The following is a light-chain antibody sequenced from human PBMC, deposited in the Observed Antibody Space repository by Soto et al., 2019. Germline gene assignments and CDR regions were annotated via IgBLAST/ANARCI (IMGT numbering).Light chain of an antibody. J-gene: IGLJ1*01. Sequence: QSVLTQPASESGSPGQSITISCTGTSSDVSGYNYVSWYQHHPGKAPKLMIFDVSNRPSGVSNRFSGSKSGNTASLTISGLQPEDEADYYCSSYTTSNTRQIVFGTGTKVTVL. CDR3: SSYTTSNTRQIV. CDR2: DVS. V-gene: IGLV2-14*03. CDR1: SSDVSGYNY.